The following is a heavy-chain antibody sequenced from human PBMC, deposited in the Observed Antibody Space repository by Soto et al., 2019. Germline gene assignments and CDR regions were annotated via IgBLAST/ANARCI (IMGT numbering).Heavy chain of an antibody. CDR1: GFTFSSYS. Sequence: GGSLRLSCAGSGFTFSSYSMNWVSQAPGKGLEWVSSISSSSSYIYYADSVKGRFTISRDNAKNSLYLQMNSLRAEDTAVYYCARGSMRGYYGMDVWGQGTTVTVSS. D-gene: IGHD3-16*01. CDR3: ARGSMRGYYGMDV. J-gene: IGHJ6*02. V-gene: IGHV3-21*01. CDR2: ISSSSSYI.